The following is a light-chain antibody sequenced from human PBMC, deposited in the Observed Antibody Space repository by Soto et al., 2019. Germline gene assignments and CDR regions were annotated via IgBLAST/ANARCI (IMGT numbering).Light chain of an antibody. CDR3: QQASNFPLT. CDR1: QDISSW. J-gene: IGKJ4*01. Sequence: DIQMNQSPSSVCACVGDRVTIACRARQDISSWLAWFQQRPGRAPNLLIYAASTLQSGVPSRFSGSGSGTVFTLTISSLQPEEFGTYYCQQASNFPLTFGQGTKVDIK. V-gene: IGKV1-12*01. CDR2: AAS.